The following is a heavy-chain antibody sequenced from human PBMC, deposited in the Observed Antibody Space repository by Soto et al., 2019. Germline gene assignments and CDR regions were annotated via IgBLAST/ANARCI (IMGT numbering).Heavy chain of an antibody. V-gene: IGHV3-30*18. CDR1: GFTFSSYG. CDR3: ANSKYYDFWSGYNGMDV. D-gene: IGHD3-3*01. Sequence: GGSLRLSCAASGFTFSSYGMHWVRQAPGKELEWVAVISYDGSNKYYADSVKGRFTISRDNSKNTLYLQMNSLRAEDTAVYYCANSKYYDFWSGYNGMDVWGQGTTVTVSS. J-gene: IGHJ6*02. CDR2: ISYDGSNK.